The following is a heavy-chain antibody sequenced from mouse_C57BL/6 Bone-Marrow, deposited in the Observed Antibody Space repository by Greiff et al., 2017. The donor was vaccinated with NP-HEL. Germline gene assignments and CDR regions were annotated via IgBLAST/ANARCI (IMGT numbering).Heavy chain of an antibody. Sequence: EVQGVESGGDLVKPGGSLKLSCAASGFTFSSYGMSWVRQTPDKRLEWVATISSGGSYTYYPDRVKGRFTISRDNAKNTLYLQMSSLKSEDTAMYYCARWASSGSWAYWGQGTLVTVSA. J-gene: IGHJ3*01. CDR3: ARWASSGSWAY. CDR1: GFTFSSYG. V-gene: IGHV5-6*01. CDR2: ISSGGSYT. D-gene: IGHD3-2*02.